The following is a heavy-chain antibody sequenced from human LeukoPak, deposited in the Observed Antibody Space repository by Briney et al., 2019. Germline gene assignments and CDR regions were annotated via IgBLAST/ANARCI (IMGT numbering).Heavy chain of an antibody. V-gene: IGHV4-34*01. J-gene: IGHJ6*03. CDR1: GGSLSTYS. CDR2: INYSGNT. Sequence: SETLSLTCAVYGGSLSTYSWSWIRQPPGKGLEWIGDINYSGNTNYNPSFKSRVIASIDTSKDQFSLKLNTVTTGDTAVYYCARHVDMTTVNYYYLDVWGKGTRSPSP. CDR3: ARHVDMTTVNYYYLDV. D-gene: IGHD4-11*01.